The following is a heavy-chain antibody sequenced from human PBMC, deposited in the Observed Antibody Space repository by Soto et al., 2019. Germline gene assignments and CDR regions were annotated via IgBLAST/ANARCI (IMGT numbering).Heavy chain of an antibody. V-gene: IGHV4-34*01. CDR2: INHSGNT. Sequence: PSETLSLTCAVYGGSFSGYYWSWFRQPPGKGLEWIGEINHSGNTDHNPSLKSRVTISVDTSKNQFSLKLSSVTAADTAVYYCARHPADYDAWWFDPWGQGTLVT. J-gene: IGHJ5*02. D-gene: IGHD3-22*01. CDR3: ARHPADYDAWWFDP. CDR1: GGSFSGYY.